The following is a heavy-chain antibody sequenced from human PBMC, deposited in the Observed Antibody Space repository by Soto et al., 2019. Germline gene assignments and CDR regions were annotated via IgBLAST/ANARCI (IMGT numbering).Heavy chain of an antibody. D-gene: IGHD5-18*01. CDR2: IIPIFGTA. Sequence: SVKVSCKASGGTFSSYAISWVRQAPGQGLEWMGGIIPIFGTANYAQKFQGRVTITADKSTSTDYMELSSLRSEDTAVYYCASTGKTFSGDSYGYAYYYYGMDVWGQGTTVTVSS. V-gene: IGHV1-69*06. CDR1: GGTFSSYA. CDR3: ASTGKTFSGDSYGYAYYYYGMDV. J-gene: IGHJ6*02.